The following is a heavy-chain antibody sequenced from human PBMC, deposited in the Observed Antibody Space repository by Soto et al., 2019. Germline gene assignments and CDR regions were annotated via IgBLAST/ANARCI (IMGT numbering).Heavy chain of an antibody. CDR2: IGTAGDT. CDR1: GFTFSSYD. CDR3: ARSLGDYIWGSYRQYYYYMDV. Sequence: GGSLRLSCAASGFTFSSYDMHWVRQATGKGLEWVSAIGTAGDTYYPGSVKGRFTISRENAKNSLYLQMNSLRAGDTAVYYCARSLGDYIWGSYRQYYYYMDVWGKGTTVTVSS. J-gene: IGHJ6*03. D-gene: IGHD3-16*02. V-gene: IGHV3-13*01.